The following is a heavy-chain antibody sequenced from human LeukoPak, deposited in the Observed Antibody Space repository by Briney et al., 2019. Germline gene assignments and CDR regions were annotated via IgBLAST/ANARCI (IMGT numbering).Heavy chain of an antibody. Sequence: SGGSLRLSCAASGFNLSSDSMNWVRQAPGKGLEWVSSISFSSSYIYYADSVKGRFTIFRDNAKNSLYLQMNSLRVEDTAVYYCARGVVVTRRGPRYYFDYWGQGTLVTVSS. V-gene: IGHV3-21*01. CDR1: GFNLSSDS. CDR3: ARGVVVTRRGPRYYFDY. CDR2: ISFSSSYI. J-gene: IGHJ4*02. D-gene: IGHD4-23*01.